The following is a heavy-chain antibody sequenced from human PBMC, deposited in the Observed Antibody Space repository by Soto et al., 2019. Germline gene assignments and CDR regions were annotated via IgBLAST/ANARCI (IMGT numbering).Heavy chain of an antibody. Sequence: LGESLKISCKGSGYSFISYWIVWVRQMPGKGLEWMGIIYPGDSDTRYSPSFQGQVTISADKSISTAYLQWSSLKASDTAMYYCARPSGFGIRVDAFDIWGQGTMVTVSS. CDR1: GYSFISYW. D-gene: IGHD3-10*01. CDR2: IYPGDSDT. CDR3: ARPSGFGIRVDAFDI. J-gene: IGHJ3*02. V-gene: IGHV5-51*01.